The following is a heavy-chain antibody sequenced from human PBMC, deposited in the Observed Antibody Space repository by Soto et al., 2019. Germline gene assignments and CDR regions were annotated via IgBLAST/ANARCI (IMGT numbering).Heavy chain of an antibody. CDR1: GYTFTSYY. V-gene: IGHV1-46*01. J-gene: IGHJ4*02. D-gene: IGHD2-2*01. CDR3: ARNRVVPAAHSPLDY. Sequence: ASVKVSCKASGYTFTSYYMHWVRQAPGQGLEWMGIINPSGGSTSYAQKFQGRVTMTRATSTSTVYMELSSLRSEDTAVYYCARNRVVPAAHSPLDYWGQGTLVTVSS. CDR2: INPSGGST.